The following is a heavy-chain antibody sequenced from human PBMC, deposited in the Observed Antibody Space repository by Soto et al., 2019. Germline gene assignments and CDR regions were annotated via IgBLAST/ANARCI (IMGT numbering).Heavy chain of an antibody. Sequence: KPSATRSLTWTVSGGSISSSIYYWGWIRQPPGKVLEWIGSIYYSGSTYYNPSLKSRVTISVDTSKNQFSLKLSSVTAADTAVYYCASEAGYDSSGYYPNYGMDVWGQGTTVTVSS. D-gene: IGHD3-22*01. V-gene: IGHV4-39*01. J-gene: IGHJ6*02. CDR1: GGSISSSIYY. CDR3: ASEAGYDSSGYYPNYGMDV. CDR2: IYYSGST.